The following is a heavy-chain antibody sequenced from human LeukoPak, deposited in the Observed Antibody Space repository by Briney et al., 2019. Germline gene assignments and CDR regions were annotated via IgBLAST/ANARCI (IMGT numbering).Heavy chain of an antibody. CDR3: ARHPTGGEGNNPNFDN. CDR2: INHSGST. D-gene: IGHD5-24*01. V-gene: IGHV4-34*01. J-gene: IGHJ4*02. CDR1: GGSFSGYY. Sequence: SETLSLTCAVYGGSFSGYYWSWIRQPPGKGLEWIGEINHSGSTNYNPSLKSRVTISVDTSKNQFSLKLSSVTAADTAVYYCARHPTGGEGNNPNFDNGGQGTLVTVSS.